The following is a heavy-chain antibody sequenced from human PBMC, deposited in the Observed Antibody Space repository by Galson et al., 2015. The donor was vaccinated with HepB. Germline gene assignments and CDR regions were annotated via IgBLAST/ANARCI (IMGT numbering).Heavy chain of an antibody. CDR1: GAPINSYY. CDR3: AYTTSRRDAFNV. V-gene: IGHV4-59*01. J-gene: IGHJ3*01. Sequence: SETLSLTCTVSGAPINSYYWTWIRQSPGKGLEWIGNIYYSANSNYNPALKSRVTISVDPTKKQFSLKLSSVTAADTAVYYCAYTTSRRDAFNVWGQGTMVTVSS. CDR2: IYYSANS. D-gene: IGHD2-2*01.